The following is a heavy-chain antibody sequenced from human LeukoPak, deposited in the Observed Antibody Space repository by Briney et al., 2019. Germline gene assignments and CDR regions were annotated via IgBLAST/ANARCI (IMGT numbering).Heavy chain of an antibody. CDR3: ARVTGRVAAKH. CDR2: IYSGGST. Sequence: GRSLRLSCAASGFTFSSYGMHWVRQAPGKGLEWVSVIYSGGSTYYADSVKGRFTISRDNSKNTLYLQMNSLRAEDTAVYYCARVTGRVAAKHWGQGTLVTVSS. CDR1: GFTFSSYG. D-gene: IGHD6-13*01. V-gene: IGHV3-NL1*01. J-gene: IGHJ4*02.